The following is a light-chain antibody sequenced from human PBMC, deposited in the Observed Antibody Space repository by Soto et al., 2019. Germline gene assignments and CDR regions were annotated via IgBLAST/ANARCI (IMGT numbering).Light chain of an antibody. J-gene: IGLJ2*01. Sequence: SYELTQSPSVSVAPGQTATISCSGHDIGSQSVHWYQQRAGQAPVLVIYDVYDRPSGIPERFSGSISATTATLTISRVEVGDEADYYCQIWHGTLQHVIFGGGTKLTVL. CDR2: DVY. CDR3: QIWHGTLQHVI. CDR1: DIGSQS. V-gene: IGLV3-21*02.